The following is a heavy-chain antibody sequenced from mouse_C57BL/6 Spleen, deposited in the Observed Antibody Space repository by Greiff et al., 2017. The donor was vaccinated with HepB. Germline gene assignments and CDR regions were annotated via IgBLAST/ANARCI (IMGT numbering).Heavy chain of an antibody. CDR2: IYPGDGDT. Sequence: QVQLQQSGPELVKPGASVKISCKASGYAFSSSWMNWVKPRPGKGLEWIGRIYPGDGDTNYNGKFKGKATLTADKSSSTAYMQLSSLTSEDSAVYFCARSGLGYYYAMDYWGQGTSVTVSS. D-gene: IGHD3-1*01. CDR3: ARSGLGYYYAMDY. V-gene: IGHV1-82*01. CDR1: GYAFSSSW. J-gene: IGHJ4*01.